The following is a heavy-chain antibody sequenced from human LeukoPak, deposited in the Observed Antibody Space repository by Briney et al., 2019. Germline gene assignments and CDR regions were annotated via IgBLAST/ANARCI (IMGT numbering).Heavy chain of an antibody. CDR1: GFTFSSYS. J-gene: IGHJ5*02. V-gene: IGHV3-48*01. CDR3: AKDLHDYGDYGKYNWFDP. Sequence: GGSLRLSCAASGFTFSSYSMNWVRQAPGKGLEWVSYISSSSSTIYYADSVKGRFTISRDNAKNSLYLQMNSLRAEDTAVYYCAKDLHDYGDYGKYNWFDPWGQGTLVTVSS. CDR2: ISSSSSTI. D-gene: IGHD4-17*01.